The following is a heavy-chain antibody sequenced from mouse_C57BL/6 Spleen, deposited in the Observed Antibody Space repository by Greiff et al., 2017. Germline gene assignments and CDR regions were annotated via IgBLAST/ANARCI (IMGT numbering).Heavy chain of an antibody. V-gene: IGHV1-9*01. J-gene: IGHJ2*01. CDR3: ARPSTVVAFDY. CDR2: ILPGSGST. D-gene: IGHD1-1*01. CDR1: GYTFTGSW. Sequence: VQLQQSGAELMKPGASVKLSCKATGYTFTGSWIEWVKQRPGHGLEWIGEILPGSGSTNYNEKFKGKATIAADTSSNTAYMQLSSLTTEYSAIYYCARPSTVVAFDYWGQGTTLTVSS.